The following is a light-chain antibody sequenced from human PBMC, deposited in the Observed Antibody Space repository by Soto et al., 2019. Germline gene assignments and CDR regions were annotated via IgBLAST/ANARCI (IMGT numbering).Light chain of an antibody. CDR1: FSNIGQNF. Sequence: QSVLTQPPSVSAAPGQKVTISCSGSFSNIGQNFVSWYQLVPGTAPKLLIYENNKRPSGVPDRFSDSKSGTSATLDITGLQTGDEADYCCGTWDSSLTFYVFATGTKVTVL. CDR2: ENN. CDR3: GTWDSSLTFYV. V-gene: IGLV1-51*02. J-gene: IGLJ1*01.